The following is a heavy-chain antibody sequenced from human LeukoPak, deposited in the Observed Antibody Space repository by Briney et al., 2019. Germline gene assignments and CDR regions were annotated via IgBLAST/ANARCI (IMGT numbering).Heavy chain of an antibody. CDR1: GYTLTEVS. V-gene: IGHV1-24*01. J-gene: IGHJ4*02. CDR2: FDPEDGET. Sequence: ASVKLCCKVSGYTLTEVSIHWVRQTPGAGREWMGGFDPEDGETIYAQKFPGRVYMTEDTSTDTANLELSRLRSEDTAVYYCATGGTYSYGDTTYHTFDYWGQGTLLTVSS. CDR3: ATGGTYSYGDTTYHTFDY. D-gene: IGHD3-10*01.